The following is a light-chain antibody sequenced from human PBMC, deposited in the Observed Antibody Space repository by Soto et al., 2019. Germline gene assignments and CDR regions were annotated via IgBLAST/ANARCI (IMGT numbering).Light chain of an antibody. CDR3: QHYITTPT. J-gene: IGKJ5*01. V-gene: IGKV1-39*01. CDR2: TAS. CDR1: QAIGIY. Sequence: DTQMTQSPSSLSASVGDRVTITCRAGQAIGIYLNWYQQKPGRVPTLLIHTASRMHSGVPSRFSGSGSETDFTLTISSLQPEDSATYYCQHYITTPTFGQGTRLEI.